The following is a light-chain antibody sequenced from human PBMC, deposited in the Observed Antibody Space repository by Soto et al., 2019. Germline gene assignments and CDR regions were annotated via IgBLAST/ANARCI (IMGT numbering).Light chain of an antibody. CDR3: QQSSSTPFT. CDR1: QNIRTY. CDR2: SAS. J-gene: IGKJ3*01. V-gene: IGKV1-39*01. Sequence: DIQMTQSPYSLSASVGDSVTITCLASQNIRTYLNWYQQKPGRAPKLLIHSASALPSGVPSRFSGSGSRTEFTLTMSGLQPEDSATYYCQQSSSTPFTCGPGTKGDIK.